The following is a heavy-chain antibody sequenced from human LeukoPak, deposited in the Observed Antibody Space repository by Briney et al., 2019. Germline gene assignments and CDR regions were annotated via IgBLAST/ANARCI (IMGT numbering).Heavy chain of an antibody. CDR3: ATLDYYGSGSYSYDY. V-gene: IGHV1-18*01. J-gene: IGHJ4*02. CDR1: GYTFTSYG. D-gene: IGHD3-10*01. Sequence: ASVKVSCEASGYTFTSYGISWVRQAPGQGLEWMGWISAYNGNTNYAQKLQGRVTMTTDTSTSTAYMELRSLRSDDTAVYYCATLDYYGSGSYSYDYWGQGTLVTVSS. CDR2: ISAYNGNT.